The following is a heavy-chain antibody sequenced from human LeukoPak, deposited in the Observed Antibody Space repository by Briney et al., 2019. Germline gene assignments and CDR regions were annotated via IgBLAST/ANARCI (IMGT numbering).Heavy chain of an antibody. CDR1: GFSFSSYW. CDR3: ASSHDSSGND. V-gene: IGHV3-7*01. D-gene: IGHD3-22*01. Sequence: GGSLRLSCAASGFSFSSYWMAWVRQAPGKGLEWVANIKYDGSLKFYGGSVKGRFTISRDNTKNSLYLEMNSLRVDDTALYFCASSHDSSGNDWGQGTMVTVS. J-gene: IGHJ4*02. CDR2: IKYDGSLK.